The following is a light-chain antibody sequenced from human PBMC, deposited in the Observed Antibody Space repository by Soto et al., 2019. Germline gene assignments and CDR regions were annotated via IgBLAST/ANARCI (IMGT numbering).Light chain of an antibody. Sequence: EIVLTQSPGTLSLSPGDRATLSCRASQSVSSSYFAWYQQRFGQAPRLLIYAASSRAAGIPDRFSGSGSGTDFTLTISRREPEDFAVYYCQQYGSSSWTFGQGTKVEIK. J-gene: IGKJ1*01. CDR1: QSVSSSY. CDR2: AAS. V-gene: IGKV3-20*01. CDR3: QQYGSSSWT.